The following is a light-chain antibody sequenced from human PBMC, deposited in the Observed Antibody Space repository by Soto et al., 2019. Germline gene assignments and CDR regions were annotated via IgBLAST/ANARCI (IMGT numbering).Light chain of an antibody. Sequence: QSALTQPASVSGSPGQSIAISCTGASSDVGGYNYVSWYQQHPGKAPRLMIYDVSNRPSGVSDRFSGSKSGNTASLTISGLQAEDEAESYCSSYTSSSTYVFGTGTKVTVL. CDR2: DVS. V-gene: IGLV2-14*01. J-gene: IGLJ1*01. CDR1: SSDVGGYNY. CDR3: SSYTSSSTYV.